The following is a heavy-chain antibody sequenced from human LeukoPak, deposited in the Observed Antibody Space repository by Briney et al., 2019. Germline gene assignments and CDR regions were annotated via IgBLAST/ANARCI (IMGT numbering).Heavy chain of an antibody. CDR2: ISGSGSTI. D-gene: IGHD6-6*01. J-gene: IGHJ4*02. V-gene: IGHV3-48*04. CDR3: ARAGRRLLFLES. CDR1: GFSFSSYS. Sequence: GGSLRLSCAASGFSFSSYSMNWVRQAPGKGLEWVSYISGSGSTIYYGDSVKGRFTISRDDAKKSVYLQMNSLRAEDTAVYYCARAGRRLLFLESWGLGTLVTVSS.